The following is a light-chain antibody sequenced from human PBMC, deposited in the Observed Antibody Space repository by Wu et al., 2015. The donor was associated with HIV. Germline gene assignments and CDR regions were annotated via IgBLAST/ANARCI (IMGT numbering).Light chain of an antibody. V-gene: IGKV3-15*01. Sequence: EIVMTQSPATLSVSPGERATLSCRASQSVSSNLAWYQQKPGQAPRLLIYGASTRATGIPARFSGSGSGTEFTLTISKLEPEDFAVYYCQQYGWSPNSFGQGTKVEIK. J-gene: IGKJ2*03. CDR2: GAS. CDR1: QSVSSN. CDR3: QQYGWSPNS.